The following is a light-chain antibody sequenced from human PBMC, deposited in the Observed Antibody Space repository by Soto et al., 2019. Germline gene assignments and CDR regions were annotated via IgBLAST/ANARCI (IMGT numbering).Light chain of an antibody. CDR2: DAY. J-gene: IGKJ5*01. Sequence: DIQMTQSPSYLSASLGDRVTITCQSSQDIRFYLNWYQHKTGQAPKLLIYDAYQLETGVTSKFSGSGSGTDFTLTINNLQAEDIGTYYCQPYNSLPITVGQGTRLEIK. CDR1: QDIRFY. CDR3: QPYNSLPIT. V-gene: IGKV1-33*01.